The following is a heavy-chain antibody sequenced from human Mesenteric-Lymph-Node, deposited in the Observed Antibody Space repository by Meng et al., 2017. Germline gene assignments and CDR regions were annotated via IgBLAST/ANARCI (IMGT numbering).Heavy chain of an antibody. CDR1: RFTFSSYA. Sequence: GESLKISCAASRFTFSSYAMSWVRQAPGKGLEWVSHISGSAGITQYTDSVKGRFTISRDNSNNMLYLHMNSLRAEDTAVYHCAKGTALRSGYTREYDSWGQGTLVTVSS. J-gene: IGHJ4*02. CDR3: AKGTALRSGYTREYDS. CDR2: ISGSAGIT. V-gene: IGHV3-23*01. D-gene: IGHD5-12*01.